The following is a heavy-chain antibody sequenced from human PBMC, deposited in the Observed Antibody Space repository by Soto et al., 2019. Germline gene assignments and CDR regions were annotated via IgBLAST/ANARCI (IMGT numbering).Heavy chain of an antibody. CDR1: GFTFSSYX. D-gene: IGHD6-13*01. CDR2: ISSSGSTI. CDR3: ARFAIAALQHYFDY. J-gene: IGHJ4*02. Sequence: PGGSLRLSCAASGFTFSSYXXNWVRQAPGKGLEWVSYISSSGSTIYYADSVKGRFTISRDNAKNSLYLQMNSLRAEDTAVYYCARFAIAALQHYFDYWGQGTLVTVSS. V-gene: IGHV3-48*03.